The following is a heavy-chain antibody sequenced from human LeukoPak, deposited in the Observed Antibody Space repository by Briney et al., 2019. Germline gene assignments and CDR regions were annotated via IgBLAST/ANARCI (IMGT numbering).Heavy chain of an antibody. J-gene: IGHJ4*02. Sequence: GGSLRLSCAVSGFTFSSYSMNWVRQAPGKGLEWVSSISSSGSYIYYADSVKGRFTISRDNAKNSLYLQMNRLRVEDTALYYCARDSLEYTTSSAAYWGQGALVTVSS. CDR2: ISSSGSYI. CDR3: ARDSLEYTTSSAAY. V-gene: IGHV3-21*01. CDR1: GFTFSSYS. D-gene: IGHD6-13*01.